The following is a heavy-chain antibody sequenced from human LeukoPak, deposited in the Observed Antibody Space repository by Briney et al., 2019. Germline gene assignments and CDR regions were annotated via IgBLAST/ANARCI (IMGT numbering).Heavy chain of an antibody. V-gene: IGHV4-59*08. CDR3: ARHDYGDYGWFDP. Sequence: SETLSLTCTVSGGSIRSYYWSWIRQPPGKGLEWIGYIYYSGSTNYNPSLRSRVTISVDTSKNQFSLRLTPVTAADTALYYCARHDYGDYGWFDPWGQGTLVTVSS. CDR2: IYYSGST. J-gene: IGHJ5*02. D-gene: IGHD4-17*01. CDR1: GGSIRSYY.